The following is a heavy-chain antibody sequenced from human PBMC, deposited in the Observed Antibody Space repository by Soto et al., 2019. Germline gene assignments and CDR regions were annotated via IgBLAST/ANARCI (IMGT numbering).Heavy chain of an antibody. D-gene: IGHD3-9*01. J-gene: IGHJ3*02. CDR1: GGSISSSNW. V-gene: IGHV4-4*02. CDR3: ARDNLGLTGYVCAFDI. Sequence: QVQLQESGPGLVKPSGTLSLTCAVSGGSISSSNWWSWVRQPPGKGLEWIGEIYHSGSTNYNPSLNNLVTISVDKSKNQFSLKLSSVTAADTAVYYCARDNLGLTGYVCAFDIWGQGTMVTVSS. CDR2: IYHSGST.